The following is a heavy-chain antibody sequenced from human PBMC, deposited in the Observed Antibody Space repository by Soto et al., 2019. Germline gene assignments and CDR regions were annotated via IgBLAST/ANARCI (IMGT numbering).Heavy chain of an antibody. CDR3: ASLNNDHVDY. V-gene: IGHV4-39*01. J-gene: IGHJ4*02. D-gene: IGHD2-8*01. Sequence: QLQLQESGPGLVKPSETLSLTCTVSGGSISSSSYYWGWIRQPPGKGLEWIGSIYYSGSTYYNPSPKSRVTISVDTSKNQFSLKLSSVTAADTAVYYCASLNNDHVDYWGQGTLVTVSS. CDR2: IYYSGST. CDR1: GGSISSSSYY.